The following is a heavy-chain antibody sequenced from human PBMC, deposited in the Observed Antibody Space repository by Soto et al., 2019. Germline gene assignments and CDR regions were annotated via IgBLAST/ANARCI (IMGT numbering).Heavy chain of an antibody. CDR3: ARGPLYDSSGYYYFDY. CDR1: GYTFTSYA. CDR2: INAGNGNT. V-gene: IGHV1-3*01. D-gene: IGHD3-22*01. J-gene: IGHJ4*02. Sequence: ASVKVSCKASGYTFTSYAMHCVRQAPGQRLEWMGWINAGNGNTKYSQKFQGRVTITRDTSASTAYMELSSLRSEDTAVYYCARGPLYDSSGYYYFDYWGQGTLVTVSS.